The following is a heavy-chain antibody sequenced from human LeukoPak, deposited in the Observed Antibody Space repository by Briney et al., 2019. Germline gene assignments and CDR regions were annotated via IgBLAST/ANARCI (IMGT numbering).Heavy chain of an antibody. CDR1: GGSFSGYY. CDR3: ARSPQGTATTANWLDP. CDR2: INHSGST. Sequence: SETLSLTCAVFGGSFSGYYWSWIRQPPGKGLEWIGEINHSGSTIYNPSFKSRVTISLDTSKNQFSLNLISVTAADTAVYYCARSPQGTATTANWLDPWGQGTLVTVSS. D-gene: IGHD4-17*01. J-gene: IGHJ5*02. V-gene: IGHV4-34*01.